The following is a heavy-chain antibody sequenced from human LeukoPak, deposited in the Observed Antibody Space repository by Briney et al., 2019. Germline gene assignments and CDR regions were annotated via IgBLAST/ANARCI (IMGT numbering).Heavy chain of an antibody. CDR2: IYYSRST. CDR3: ARHFRGFGELDIHWFDP. D-gene: IGHD3-10*01. J-gene: IGHJ5*02. CDR1: AGSISSSSYY. Sequence: SETLSLTCTVSAGSISSSSYYWGWIRQPPGKGLEWIGRIYYSRSTYYNPSLKSLVTISVDTSKNQFSLKLSSVTAADTAVYYCARHFRGFGELDIHWFDPWGQGTLVTVAS. V-gene: IGHV4-39*01.